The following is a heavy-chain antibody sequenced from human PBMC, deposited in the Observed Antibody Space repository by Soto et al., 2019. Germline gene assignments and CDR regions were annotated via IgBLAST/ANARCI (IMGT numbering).Heavy chain of an antibody. CDR1: GFTFSSYA. D-gene: IGHD1-1*01. CDR2: IRGSGGST. CDR3: AKSRNWNRYYFDY. J-gene: IGHJ4*02. Sequence: EVQLLESGGGLVQPGGSLRLSCAASGFTFSSYAMSWVRQAPGKGLEWVSAIRGSGGSTYYADAVKGRFTIPRDSSKISLYLQMNSLRAEDTAVYYCAKSRNWNRYYFDYWGQGTLVTVSS. V-gene: IGHV3-23*01.